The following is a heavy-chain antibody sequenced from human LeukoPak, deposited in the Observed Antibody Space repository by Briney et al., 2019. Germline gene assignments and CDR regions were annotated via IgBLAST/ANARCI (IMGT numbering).Heavy chain of an antibody. CDR2: IYHDEST. Sequence: ASETLSLTCTVSRYSISSGYYWGWIRQTPGKGLEWIGSIYHDESTYYNPSLKSRVTISVDTSQNQLSLKLSSMTAADTAVYYCARGGDIVDYWGQGILVTVSS. D-gene: IGHD5-18*01. V-gene: IGHV4-38-2*02. CDR3: ARGGDIVDY. CDR1: RYSISSGYY. J-gene: IGHJ4*02.